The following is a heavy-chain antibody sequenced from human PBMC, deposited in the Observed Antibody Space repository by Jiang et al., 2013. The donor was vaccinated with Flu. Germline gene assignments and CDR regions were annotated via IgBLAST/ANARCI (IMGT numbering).Heavy chain of an antibody. D-gene: IGHD6-6*01. V-gene: IGHV3-23*01. CDR1: GFTFSTYT. CDR3: ATGYSTSSPRKDY. Sequence: GLVQPGGSLRLSCAASGFTFSTYTMNWVRQAPGKGLEWVSGINDSGGTTYFADSAKGRFTISRDNSKNTLYLQMNSLRAEDTAVYYCATGYSTSSPRKDYWGQGTLVIVSS. CDR2: INDSGGTT. J-gene: IGHJ4*02.